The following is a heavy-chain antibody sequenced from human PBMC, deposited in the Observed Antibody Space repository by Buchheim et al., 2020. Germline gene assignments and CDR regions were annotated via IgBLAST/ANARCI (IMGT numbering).Heavy chain of an antibody. V-gene: IGHV4-61*01. CDR1: GGSVSSGSYY. Sequence: QVQLQESGPGLVKPSETLSLTCTVSGGSVSSGSYYWSWIRQPPGKGLEWIGYIYYSGSTNYNPSLKSRVTISVDTSKNQFSLKLSSVTAADTAVYYCARGTKGVGYDFWSGYYYGMDVWGQGTT. D-gene: IGHD3-3*01. CDR2: IYYSGST. CDR3: ARGTKGVGYDFWSGYYYGMDV. J-gene: IGHJ6*02.